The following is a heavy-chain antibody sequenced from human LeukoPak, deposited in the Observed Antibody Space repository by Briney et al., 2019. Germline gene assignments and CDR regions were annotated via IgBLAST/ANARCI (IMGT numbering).Heavy chain of an antibody. V-gene: IGHV3-53*01. D-gene: IGHD5-18*01. CDR2: IYSGGST. CDR1: GFTVSSNY. J-gene: IGHJ4*02. Sequence: GGSLKLSCAASGFTVSSNYMSWVRQAPGKGLEWVSVIYSGGSTYYADSVKGRFTISRDNSKNTLNLQMNSLRAEDTAVYYCAKVRAYTYDSGLDYWGQGTLVTVSS. CDR3: AKVRAYTYDSGLDY.